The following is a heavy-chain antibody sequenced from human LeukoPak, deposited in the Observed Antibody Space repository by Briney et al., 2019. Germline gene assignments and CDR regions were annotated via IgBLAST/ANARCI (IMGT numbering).Heavy chain of an antibody. CDR3: ARGRPPSYYDFWSGYYLPDFDY. D-gene: IGHD3-3*01. CDR2: IIPIFGTA. CDR1: GGTFSSYA. J-gene: IGHJ4*02. V-gene: IGHV1-69*01. Sequence: GASVKVSCKASGGTFSSYAISWVRQAPGQGLEWMGGIIPIFGTANYAQKFQGRVTITADESTSTAYMELSSLRSEDTAVYYCARGRPPSYYDFWSGYYLPDFDYWGQGTLVTVSS.